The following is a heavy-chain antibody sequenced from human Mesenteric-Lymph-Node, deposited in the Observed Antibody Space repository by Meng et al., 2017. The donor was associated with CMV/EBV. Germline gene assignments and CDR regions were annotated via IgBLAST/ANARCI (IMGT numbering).Heavy chain of an antibody. V-gene: IGHV1-8*01. J-gene: IGHJ1*01. CDR1: D. CDR2: MNYNSGNT. Sequence: DINWVRQATGQGPEWMGRMNYNSGNTVYAHKCQGRVTMTRNTSISTAYMELSSLRSEDTAVYYCARVIHNSHCTSPVCAAEYLQHWGQGTLVTVSS. CDR3: ARVIHNSHCTSPVCAAEYLQH. D-gene: IGHD2-8*01.